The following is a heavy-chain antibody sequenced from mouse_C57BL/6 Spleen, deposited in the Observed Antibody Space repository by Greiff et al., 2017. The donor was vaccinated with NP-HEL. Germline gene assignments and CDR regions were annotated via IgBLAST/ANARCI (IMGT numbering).Heavy chain of an antibody. CDR2: IDPENGDT. CDR3: TTYGSSHWYFDV. Sequence: VQLKESGAELVRPGASVKLSCTASGFNIKDDYMHWVKQRPEQGLEWIGWIDPENGDTEYASKFQGKATITADTSSNTAYLQLSSLTSEDTAVYYCTTYGSSHWYFDVWGTGTTVTVSS. V-gene: IGHV14-4*01. CDR1: GFNIKDDY. J-gene: IGHJ1*03. D-gene: IGHD1-1*01.